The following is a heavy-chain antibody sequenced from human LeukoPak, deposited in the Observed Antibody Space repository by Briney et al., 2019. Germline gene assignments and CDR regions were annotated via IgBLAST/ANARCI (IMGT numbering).Heavy chain of an antibody. CDR2: INHSGST. J-gene: IGHJ4*02. CDR1: GWSFSGYY. Sequence: AESLSLTCAVYGWSFSGYYWRWIRQPPGKGLEWIGEINHSGSTNYHPSLKSRVTISIDTSKNQFSLKLSSVTAADTAVYYCARERDEGFDYWGQGTLVTVSS. D-gene: IGHD5-24*01. V-gene: IGHV4-34*01. CDR3: ARERDEGFDY.